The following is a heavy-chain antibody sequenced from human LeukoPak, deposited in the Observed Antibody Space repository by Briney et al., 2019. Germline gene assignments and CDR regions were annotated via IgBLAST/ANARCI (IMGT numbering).Heavy chain of an antibody. D-gene: IGHD2-15*01. J-gene: IGHJ5*02. Sequence: SETLSLSCAVYGGSFSGYYWSWIRQPPGKGLEWIGEINHSGSTNYNPSLKSRVTISVDTSKNQFSLKLSSVTAADTAVYYCARGDLGYCSGGSCYGDWFDPWGQGTLVTVSS. V-gene: IGHV4-34*01. CDR2: INHSGST. CDR3: ARGDLGYCSGGSCYGDWFDP. CDR1: GGSFSGYY.